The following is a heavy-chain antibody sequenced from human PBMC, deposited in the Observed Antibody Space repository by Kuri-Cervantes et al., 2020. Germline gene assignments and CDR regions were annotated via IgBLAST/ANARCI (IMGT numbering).Heavy chain of an antibody. D-gene: IGHD4-17*01. J-gene: IGHJ4*02. CDR3: TTGLYGDYAGGVDY. CDR1: GFTFSNAW. CDR2: IKSKTDGGTT. V-gene: IGHV3-15*01. Sequence: GESLKISCAASGFTFSNAWMSWVRQAPGKGLEWVGRIKSKTDGGTTDYAAPVKGRFTISRDDSKNTLYLQMNSLKTEDTAVYYCTTGLYGDYAGGVDYWGQGTLVTVSS.